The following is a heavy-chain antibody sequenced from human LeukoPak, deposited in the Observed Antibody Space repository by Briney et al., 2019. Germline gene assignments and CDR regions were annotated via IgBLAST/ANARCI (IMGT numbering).Heavy chain of an antibody. J-gene: IGHJ6*02. V-gene: IGHV3-21*01. CDR2: ISSTSSYI. Sequence: PGGSLKLSCAASGFTFGNYNFYWVRQAPGKGLEWVSSISSTSSYIYYADSMKGRFTISRDNAKNSLYLQMNSLRAEDTAVYYCARALWSGPVYYGMDVWGQGTTVTVSS. D-gene: IGHD3-10*01. CDR1: GFTFGNYN. CDR3: ARALWSGPVYYGMDV.